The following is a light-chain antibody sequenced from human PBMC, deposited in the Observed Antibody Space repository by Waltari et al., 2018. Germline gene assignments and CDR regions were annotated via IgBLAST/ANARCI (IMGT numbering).Light chain of an antibody. CDR2: EVS. J-gene: IGLJ1*01. CDR1: SRDVGGYKY. CDR3: SSYAGSNSHV. Sequence: QSALTQPPSASGSPGQSVTMSCTGTSRDVGGYKYVSWYQHHPGTVPKLIIYEVSERPSGVPHRFSGSKSGNTASLTVSGLRAEDEADYYCSSYAGSNSHVFGTGTRVTVL. V-gene: IGLV2-8*01.